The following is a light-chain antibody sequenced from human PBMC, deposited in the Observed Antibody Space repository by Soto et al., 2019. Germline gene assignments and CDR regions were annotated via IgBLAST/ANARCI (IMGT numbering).Light chain of an antibody. J-gene: IGLJ1*01. CDR1: SSDVGAYNY. CDR3: CSYAXPYTFI. Sequence: QSVLTQPRSVSASPGQSVTISCTGSSSDVGAYNYVSWYQQFPGKAPKLMIYDVNKRPSGVPDRFSGFKSGNTASLTISGLQAADEADYYCCSYAXPYTFIFGTGTKVTVL. V-gene: IGLV2-11*01. CDR2: DVN.